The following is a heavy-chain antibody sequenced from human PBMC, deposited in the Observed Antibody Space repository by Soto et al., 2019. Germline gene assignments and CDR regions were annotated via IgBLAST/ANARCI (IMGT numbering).Heavy chain of an antibody. J-gene: IGHJ5*01. CDR2: MYYSGGA. CDR1: GVSIHNSHSF. D-gene: IGHD2-15*01. Sequence: PSETLSLTCAVSGVSIHNSHSFWGWIRQPPGKGLEFIGSMYYSGGANYNPSLKSRVTISLDTSKNQFSLTVNSVTAADTAIYYCGRVVEGATRHTDLDSWGQGTLVTVSS. V-gene: IGHV4-39*01. CDR3: GRVVEGATRHTDLDS.